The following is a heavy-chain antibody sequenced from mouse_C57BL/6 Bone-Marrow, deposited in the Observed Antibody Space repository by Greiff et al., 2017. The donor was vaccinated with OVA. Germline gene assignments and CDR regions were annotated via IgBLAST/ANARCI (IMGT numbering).Heavy chain of an antibody. CDR1: GFNIKDDY. J-gene: IGHJ2*01. Sequence: VQLKESGAELVRPGASVKLSCTASGFNIKDDYMHWVKQRPEQGLAWIGWIDPENGDTEYASKFQGKATITADTSSNTAYLQLSSLTSEDTAVYYCTSSTVVAPYFDYWGQGTTLTVSS. D-gene: IGHD1-1*01. V-gene: IGHV14-4*01. CDR3: TSSTVVAPYFDY. CDR2: IDPENGDT.